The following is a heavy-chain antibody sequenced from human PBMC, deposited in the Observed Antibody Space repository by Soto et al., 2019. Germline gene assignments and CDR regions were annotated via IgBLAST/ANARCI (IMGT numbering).Heavy chain of an antibody. CDR3: ASFALSGGSCYRCFDY. CDR2: MNPNSGNT. V-gene: IGHV1-8*01. D-gene: IGHD2-15*01. Sequence: ASVKVSCKASGYTFTSYDINWVRQATGQGLEWMGWMNPNSGNTGYAQKFQGRVTMTRNTSMSTAYMELSSLRSEDTAVYYCASFALSGGSCYRCFDYWGQGTLVTVSS. CDR1: GYTFTSYD. J-gene: IGHJ4*02.